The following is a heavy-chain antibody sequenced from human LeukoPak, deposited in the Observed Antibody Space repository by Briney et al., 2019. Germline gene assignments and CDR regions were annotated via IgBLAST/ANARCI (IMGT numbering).Heavy chain of an antibody. CDR2: IYYSGST. V-gene: IGHV4-39*07. D-gene: IGHD3-10*01. J-gene: IGHJ6*03. Sequence: PSETLSLTCTVSGGSISSSNYYWGWIRQPPGKGLEWIGSIYYSGSTYYSPSLKSRVTISVDTSKNQFSLKLSSVTAADTAVYYCARISRGYYYGSGNPNPGYYYYYMDVWGKGTTVTISS. CDR1: GGSISSSNYY. CDR3: ARISRGYYYGSGNPNPGYYYYYMDV.